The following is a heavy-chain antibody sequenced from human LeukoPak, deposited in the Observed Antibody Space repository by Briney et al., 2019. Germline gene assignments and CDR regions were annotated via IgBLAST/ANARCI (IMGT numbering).Heavy chain of an antibody. CDR3: ARVRRGYNSPGAYYFDY. Sequence: SVKVSCKASGGTFSSYAISWVRQAPGQGLEWMGGIIPIFGTANYAQKFQGRVTITADESTSTAYMELSSLRSEDTAVYYCARVRRGYNSPGAYYFDYWGQGTLVTVSS. J-gene: IGHJ4*02. CDR2: IIPIFGTA. D-gene: IGHD5-24*01. CDR1: GGTFSSYA. V-gene: IGHV1-69*01.